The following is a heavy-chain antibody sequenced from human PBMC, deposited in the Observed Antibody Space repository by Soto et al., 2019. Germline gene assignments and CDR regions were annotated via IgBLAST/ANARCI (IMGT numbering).Heavy chain of an antibody. D-gene: IGHD1-26*01. Sequence: QVQLVESGGGVVQPGRSLRLSCAASGFTFSSYGMHWVRQAPGKGLEWVAVISYDGSNKYYADSVKGRCTISRDNSKNTLYLQMNSLRAEDTAVYYCAKDMPSGPALYDDYGMDVWGQGTTVTVSS. CDR3: AKDMPSGPALYDDYGMDV. J-gene: IGHJ6*02. V-gene: IGHV3-30*18. CDR1: GFTFSSYG. CDR2: ISYDGSNK.